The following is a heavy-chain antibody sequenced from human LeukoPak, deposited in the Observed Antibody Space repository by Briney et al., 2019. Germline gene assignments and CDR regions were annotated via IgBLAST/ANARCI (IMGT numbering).Heavy chain of an antibody. CDR2: IYYSGST. D-gene: IGHD4-17*01. V-gene: IGHV4-34*09. Sequence: SETLSLTCAVYGGSFSGYYWSWIRQPPGKGLEWIGYIYYSGSTYYNPSLKSQITISVDTSKNQFSLKLSSVTAADTAVYYCARVDYGDYRFDYWGQGTLVTVSS. J-gene: IGHJ4*02. CDR3: ARVDYGDYRFDY. CDR1: GGSFSGYY.